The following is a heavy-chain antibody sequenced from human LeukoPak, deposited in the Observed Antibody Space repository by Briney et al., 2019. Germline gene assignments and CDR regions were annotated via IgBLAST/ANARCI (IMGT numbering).Heavy chain of an antibody. CDR2: IYDSGST. CDR1: GGSIRSSYYY. CDR3: ARVITVLRFLEWLPPYGMDV. J-gene: IGHJ6*02. D-gene: IGHD3-3*01. V-gene: IGHV4-39*07. Sequence: PSETLSLTCTVSGGSIRSSYYYWGWIRQPPGKGLEWIGSIYDSGSTYYNPSLKSRVTISVDTSKNQFSLKLNSVTAADTAVYYCARVITVLRFLEWLPPYGMDVWGQGTTVTVSS.